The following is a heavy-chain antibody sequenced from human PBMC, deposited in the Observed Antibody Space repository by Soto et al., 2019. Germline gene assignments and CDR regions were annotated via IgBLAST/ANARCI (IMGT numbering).Heavy chain of an antibody. CDR2: IKQDGSEK. J-gene: IGHJ4*02. V-gene: IGHV3-7*01. CDR3: ATHSFDNLSAGDS. D-gene: IGHD5-18*01. Sequence: GSLRLSCATSVFTFNHYWMAWVRQAPGKGLGWAASIKQDGSEKFYVESVLGRFAISRDNAKNAVYLQMNSLRAEDTAVYYCATHSFDNLSAGDSWGQGTLVTVSS. CDR1: VFTFNHYW.